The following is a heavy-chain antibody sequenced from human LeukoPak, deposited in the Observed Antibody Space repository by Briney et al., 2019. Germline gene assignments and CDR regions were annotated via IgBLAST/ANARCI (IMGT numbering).Heavy chain of an antibody. CDR2: ISSSGSTM. J-gene: IGHJ3*02. CDR1: GFTFSSYS. V-gene: IGHV3-48*04. D-gene: IGHD2-2*01. CDR3: ARVAPRSTEYHDAFDI. Sequence: PGGSLRLSCAASGFTFSSYSMSWIRQAPGKGLEWVSYISSSGSTMYYTDSVKGRFTISRDNAQNSLYLQMNSLRVEDTAVYYCARVAPRSTEYHDAFDIWGQGTMVTVSS.